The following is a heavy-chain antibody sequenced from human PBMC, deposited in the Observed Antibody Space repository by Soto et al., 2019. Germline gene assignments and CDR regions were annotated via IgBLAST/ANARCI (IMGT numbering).Heavy chain of an antibody. CDR2: INHSGST. CDR3: ARGKTTVTTDLVLDFDY. D-gene: IGHD4-4*01. J-gene: IGHJ4*02. Sequence: SETLSLTCAVYGGSFIGYYWSWILQPPGKGLEWIGEINHSGSTNYNPSLKSRVTISVDTSKNQFSLKLSSVTAADTAVYYCARGKTTVTTDLVLDFDYWGQGTLVTVSS. CDR1: GGSFIGYY. V-gene: IGHV4-34*01.